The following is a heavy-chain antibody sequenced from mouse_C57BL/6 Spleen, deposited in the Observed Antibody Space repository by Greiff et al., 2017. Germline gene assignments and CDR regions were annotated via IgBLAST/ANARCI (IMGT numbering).Heavy chain of an antibody. V-gene: IGHV1-15*01. CDR2: IDPETGGT. D-gene: IGHD2-1*01. CDR3: TRCYYGNSFDY. CDR1: GYTFTDYE. J-gene: IGHJ2*01. Sequence: VQLQQSGAELVRPGASVTLSCKASGYTFTDYEMHWVKQTPVHGLEWIGAIDPETGGTAYNQKFKGKAILTADKSSSTAYMELRSLTSEDSAVYYCTRCYYGNSFDYWGQGTTLTVSS.